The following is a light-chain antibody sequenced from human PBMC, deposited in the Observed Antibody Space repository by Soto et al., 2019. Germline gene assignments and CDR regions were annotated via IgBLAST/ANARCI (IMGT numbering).Light chain of an antibody. Sequence: QSVLTQPASVSGSPGRSITISCTGTSRDVGGYNYVSWYQQHPGKAPKLMIYDVRNRPSGVSNRFSGSKSVNTASLTISGLQAEDEADYYCTSYTTISTYVFGTGTKLKVL. J-gene: IGLJ1*01. CDR1: SRDVGGYNY. CDR2: DVR. V-gene: IGLV2-14*01. CDR3: TSYTTISTYV.